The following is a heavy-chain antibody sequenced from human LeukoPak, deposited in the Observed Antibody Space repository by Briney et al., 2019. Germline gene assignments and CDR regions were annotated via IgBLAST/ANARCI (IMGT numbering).Heavy chain of an antibody. D-gene: IGHD2-15*01. CDR3: AKLPGYCTGATCSYYFHY. CDR1: GFTFSSYG. V-gene: IGHV3-30*18. Sequence: GRCLRLSCAASGFTFSSYGMHWVRQAPGKGLEWVAVISYDGSNKYYADSVKGRFTISRDNSKNTLYLQMNSLRAEDTAVYYCAKLPGYCTGATCSYYFHYWGQGTLVTVSS. CDR2: ISYDGSNK. J-gene: IGHJ4*02.